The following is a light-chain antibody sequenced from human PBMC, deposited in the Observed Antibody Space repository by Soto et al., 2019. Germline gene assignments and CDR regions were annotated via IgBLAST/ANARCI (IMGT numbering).Light chain of an antibody. J-gene: IGKJ1*01. CDR1: QSISSSC. CDR2: GTS. CDR3: QQYCSSWT. Sequence: EIVLTQSPGTLSLSPGERATLSYRASQSISSSCLAWYQQKPGQAPRLLIYGTSSRATGIPDRFSGSGSGTDFTFTIIRLQPEDLAVYYCQQYCSSWTFGQGTKVEI. V-gene: IGKV3-20*01.